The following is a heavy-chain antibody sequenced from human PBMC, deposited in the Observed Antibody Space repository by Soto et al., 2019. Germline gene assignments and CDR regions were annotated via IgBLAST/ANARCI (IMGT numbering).Heavy chain of an antibody. V-gene: IGHV3-15*01. Sequence: EVQLVESGGGLVKPGGSLRLSCAASGFTFSNAWMSWVRQAPGKGLEWVGRIKSKTDGGTTDYAAPVKGRFTISRDDSKNTLYLQMNRLKTEDTAVYYSTTDGLPFGVLTESDYWGQGTLVTVSS. CDR3: TTDGLPFGVLTESDY. J-gene: IGHJ4*02. CDR2: IKSKTDGGTT. D-gene: IGHD3-10*01. CDR1: GFTFSNAW.